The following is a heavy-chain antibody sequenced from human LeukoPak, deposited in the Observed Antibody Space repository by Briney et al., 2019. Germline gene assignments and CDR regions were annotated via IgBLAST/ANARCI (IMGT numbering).Heavy chain of an antibody. Sequence: ASVKVSCKASGYTFTSYDINWVRQAPGQGLEWMGWINPNSGGTNYAQKFQGRVTMTRDTSISTAYMELSRLRSDDTAVYYCARVWFGELQIDYWGQGTLVTVSS. CDR3: ARVWFGELQIDY. CDR2: INPNSGGT. D-gene: IGHD3-10*01. V-gene: IGHV1-2*02. J-gene: IGHJ4*02. CDR1: GYTFTSYD.